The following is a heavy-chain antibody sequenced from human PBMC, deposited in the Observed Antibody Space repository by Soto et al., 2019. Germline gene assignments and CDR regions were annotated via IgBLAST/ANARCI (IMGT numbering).Heavy chain of an antibody. D-gene: IGHD6-19*01. CDR1: GFTFSSYA. J-gene: IGHJ6*02. V-gene: IGHV3-30-3*01. CDR2: ISYDGSNK. CDR3: ARDRGWLVHYYYYGMDV. Sequence: QVQLVESGGGVVQPGRSLRLSCAASGFTFSSYAMHWVRQAPGKGLEWVAVISYDGSNKYYADSVKGRFTISRDNSKNTLYLQMNSLRAEDTSVYYCARDRGWLVHYYYYGMDVWGQGTTVTVSS.